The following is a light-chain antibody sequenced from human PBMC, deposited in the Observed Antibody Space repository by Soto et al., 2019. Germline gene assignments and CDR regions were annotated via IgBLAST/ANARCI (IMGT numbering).Light chain of an antibody. CDR2: DSS. CDR1: QDINNY. CDR3: QQFDKLPFT. V-gene: IGKV1-33*01. Sequence: DIQMTQSPSSLSASVGDRVTIICQASQDINNYLNWYQQKPGKAPKLLIYDSSNLEIGVPSRFSGSGYGTRFSFIISSLQPEDIATYYWQQFDKLPFTFGQGTRLKIK. J-gene: IGKJ5*01.